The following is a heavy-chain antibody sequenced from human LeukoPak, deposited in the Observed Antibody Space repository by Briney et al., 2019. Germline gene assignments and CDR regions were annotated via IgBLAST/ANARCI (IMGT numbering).Heavy chain of an antibody. CDR3: ARDEGQWLVQYYFDY. Sequence: GRSLRLSCAASGFTFSSYAMHWVRQAPGKGLEWVAVISYDGSNKYYADSVKGRFTISRDNSKNTLYLQMNSLRAEDTAVYYCARDEGQWLVQYYFDYWGQGTLVTVSS. CDR1: GFTFSSYA. J-gene: IGHJ4*02. D-gene: IGHD6-19*01. V-gene: IGHV3-30-3*01. CDR2: ISYDGSNK.